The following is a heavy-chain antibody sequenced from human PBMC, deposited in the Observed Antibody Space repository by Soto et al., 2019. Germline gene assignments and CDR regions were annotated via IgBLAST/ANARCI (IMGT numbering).Heavy chain of an antibody. CDR3: AREADILNWFDP. D-gene: IGHD3-9*01. Sequence: PGGSLRLSCAASGFTFSSYSMNWVSQAPGKGLEWVSYISSSSSTIYYADSVKGRFTISRDNAKNSLYLQMNSLRAEDTAVYYCAREADILNWFDPWGQGTLVTVS. J-gene: IGHJ5*02. CDR1: GFTFSSYS. CDR2: ISSSSSTI. V-gene: IGHV3-48*01.